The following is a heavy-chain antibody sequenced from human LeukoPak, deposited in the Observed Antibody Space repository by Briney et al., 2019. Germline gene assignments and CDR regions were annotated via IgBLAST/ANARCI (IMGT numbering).Heavy chain of an antibody. CDR2: IYYSGST. CDR3: ARTLGEGTATWFDP. Sequence: SETLSLTCTVSGGSISSYYWSWIRQPPGKGLEWIGYIYYSGSTNYTPSLKSRVTISVDTSKNQFSLKLSSVTAADTAVYYCARTLGEGTATWFDPWGQGTLVTVSS. J-gene: IGHJ5*02. D-gene: IGHD3-10*01. CDR1: GGSISSYY. V-gene: IGHV4-59*01.